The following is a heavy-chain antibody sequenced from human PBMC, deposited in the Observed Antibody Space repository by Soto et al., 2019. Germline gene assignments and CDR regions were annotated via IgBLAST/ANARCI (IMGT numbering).Heavy chain of an antibody. D-gene: IGHD3-16*01. V-gene: IGHV3-23*01. J-gene: IGHJ4*02. CDR3: ARAPEFRKRFGNFDY. CDR1: GFTFSTYA. Sequence: EVQLLESGGGLVQPGGSLRLSCAASGFTFSTYAMTWVRQAPGKGRAWVSTISSGGSTFYAASVKGRFTISTDNSTNTLYLQMKSVRAADTAVYYCARAPEFRKRFGNFDYWGQGTLVTVSS. CDR2: ISSGGST.